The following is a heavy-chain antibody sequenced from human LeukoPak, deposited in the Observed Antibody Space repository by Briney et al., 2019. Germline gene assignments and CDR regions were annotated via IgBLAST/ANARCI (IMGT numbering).Heavy chain of an antibody. CDR1: GFTFSSFA. CDR3: AKDTPLTTYTSGWSSNSFDY. D-gene: IGHD6-19*01. J-gene: IGHJ4*02. V-gene: IGHV3-23*01. CDR2: ITGGSGAK. Sequence: GGSLRASCTVSGFTFSSFAMSWVRQAPGKGLEWVSTITGGSGAKYYADSVKGRFTISRDNSKDTLYLQMHSLRAEDTAVYFCAKDTPLTTYTSGWSSNSFDYWGQGTLVAVSS.